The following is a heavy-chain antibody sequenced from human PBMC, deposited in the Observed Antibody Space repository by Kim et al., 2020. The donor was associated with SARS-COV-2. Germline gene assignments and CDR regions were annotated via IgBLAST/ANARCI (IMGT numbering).Heavy chain of an antibody. CDR2: IYYSGST. J-gene: IGHJ6*02. D-gene: IGHD3-10*01. V-gene: IGHV4-31*03. CDR1: GGSISSGGYY. CDR3: ARDRSEYYGSGSYHYYYDGVDV. Sequence: SETLSLTCTVSGGSISSGGYYWSWIRQHPGKGLEWIGYIYYSGSTYYNPSLKSRVTISVDTSKNQFSLKLSSVTAADTAVYYCARDRSEYYGSGSYHYYYDGVDVWGQGTTVTVSS.